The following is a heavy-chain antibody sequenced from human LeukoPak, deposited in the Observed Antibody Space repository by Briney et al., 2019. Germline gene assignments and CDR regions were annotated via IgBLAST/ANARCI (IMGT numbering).Heavy chain of an antibody. J-gene: IGHJ4*02. CDR1: GYIFTDYY. D-gene: IGHD1-26*01. CDR2: LNSSGGST. Sequence: ASVKVSCKTSGYIFTDYYIHWVRQAPGQGLEWMGILNSSGGSTTYAQKFQGRITMTRDASTSTGYMELRSLRSEDTAVYYCARDRWELPYYFDYWGQGTLVTVSS. CDR3: ARDRWELPYYFDY. V-gene: IGHV1-46*01.